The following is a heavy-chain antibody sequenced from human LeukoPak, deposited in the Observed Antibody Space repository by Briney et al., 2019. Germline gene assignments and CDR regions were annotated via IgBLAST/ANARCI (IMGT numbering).Heavy chain of an antibody. CDR1: GXSVSSNTAA. CDR2: TYYRSKWSN. D-gene: IGHD1-26*01. CDR3: ARDWYGGSYYRFDY. Sequence: SQTLSLTWAISGXSVSSNTAAWNWIRQSPSRGREWLGRTYYRSKWSNDYAVSVKSRITINPDTSKNQFSLLLNSVTPEDTAVYYCARDWYGGSYYRFDYWGQGTLVTVSS. V-gene: IGHV6-1*01. J-gene: IGHJ4*02.